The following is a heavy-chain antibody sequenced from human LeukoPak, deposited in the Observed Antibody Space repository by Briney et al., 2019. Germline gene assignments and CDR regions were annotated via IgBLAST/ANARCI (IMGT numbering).Heavy chain of an antibody. J-gene: IGHJ2*01. CDR3: ARVRPITTHTPYFDL. CDR1: GYTFTASY. V-gene: IGHV1-46*01. Sequence: ASVSVSSTASGYTFTASYMHWLRQAPGHGREGMGIINPSGASRSYAQKFQGTVTMTTDTSTSTVYMELRSLRSDDTAVYYCARVRPITTHTPYFDLWGRGTLVTVSS. CDR2: INPSGASR. D-gene: IGHD3-22*01.